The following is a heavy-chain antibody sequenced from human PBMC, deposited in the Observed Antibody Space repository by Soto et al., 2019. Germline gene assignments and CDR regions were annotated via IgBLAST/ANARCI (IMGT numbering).Heavy chain of an antibody. Sequence: PSETLSLTCTVSGGSISSGGFYWSWIRQHPGKGLEWIGYIYYSGNTNYNPSLKGRVAISVDTSKNQFSLKLSSVTAADTAVYYCARGMLVPAAMFGLYYYYGMDVWGQGTTVT. J-gene: IGHJ6*02. CDR1: GGSISSGGFY. CDR2: IYYSGNT. V-gene: IGHV4-61*08. CDR3: ARGMLVPAAMFGLYYYYGMDV. D-gene: IGHD2-2*01.